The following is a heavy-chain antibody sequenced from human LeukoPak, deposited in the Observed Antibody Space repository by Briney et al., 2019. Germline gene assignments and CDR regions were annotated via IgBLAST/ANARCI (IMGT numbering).Heavy chain of an antibody. D-gene: IGHD3-16*01. CDR3: ARHSVYYVSYNYGMDV. V-gene: IGHV4-59*08. Sequence: SETLSLTCTVSGGSISSYYWSWIRQPPGKGLEWIGYIYYSGSTNYNPSLKSRVTISVDTSKNQFSLKLSSVTAADTAVYYCARHSVYYVSYNYGMDVWGKGTTVTVSS. CDR2: IYYSGST. J-gene: IGHJ6*04. CDR1: GGSISSYY.